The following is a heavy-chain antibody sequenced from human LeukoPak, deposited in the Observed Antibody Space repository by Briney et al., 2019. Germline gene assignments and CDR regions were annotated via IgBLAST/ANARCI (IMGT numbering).Heavy chain of an antibody. J-gene: IGHJ6*03. D-gene: IGHD5-24*01. CDR3: ARVNRDGYNLLTKRHYSYMDV. CDR1: GFTFSDYY. Sequence: PGGSLRLSCAASGFTFSDYYMSWIRQAPGKGLEWVSYISSSGSTIYYADSVKGRFTISRDNAKNSLYLQMNSLRAEDTAVYYCARVNRDGYNLLTKRHYSYMDVWGKGTTVTVSS. CDR2: ISSSGSTI. V-gene: IGHV3-11*04.